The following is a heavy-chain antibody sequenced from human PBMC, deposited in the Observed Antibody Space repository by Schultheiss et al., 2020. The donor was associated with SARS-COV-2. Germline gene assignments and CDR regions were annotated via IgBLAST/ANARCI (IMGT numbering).Heavy chain of an antibody. V-gene: IGHV3-23*01. D-gene: IGHD5-18*01. Sequence: GGSLRLSCAASGFSFDSYAMHWVRQAPGTGLEWVSAISGSGGSTYYADSVKGRFTISRDNSKNTLYLQMNSLRAEDTAVYYCAVHVDVAMADDYWGQGTLVTVSS. CDR1: GFSFDSYA. CDR3: AVHVDVAMADDY. CDR2: ISGSGGST. J-gene: IGHJ4*02.